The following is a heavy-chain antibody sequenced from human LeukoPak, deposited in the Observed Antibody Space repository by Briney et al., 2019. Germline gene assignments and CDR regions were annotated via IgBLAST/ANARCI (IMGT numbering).Heavy chain of an antibody. J-gene: IGHJ3*01. V-gene: IGHV1-58*02. Sequence: SVKVSCKASGFTFSNSAIQWVRQARGQRLEWIGWIGVAGGNTTYAQTLQGRITITRDMSTSTAYMELTSLRSDDTAVYYCAAEIYGGNTDCCTFDFWGPGTPVTVSS. CDR1: GFTFSNSA. CDR3: AAEIYGGNTDCCTFDF. CDR2: IGVAGGNT. D-gene: IGHD4-23*01.